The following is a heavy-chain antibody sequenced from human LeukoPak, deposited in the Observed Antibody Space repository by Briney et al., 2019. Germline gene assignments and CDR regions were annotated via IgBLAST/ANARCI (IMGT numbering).Heavy chain of an antibody. CDR2: INSSGGST. CDR3: ASGRTRGSYFRSFDY. Sequence: PRASVKVSCKASGYTFTSYYMHWVRQAPGQGLEWMGIINSSGGSTSYAQKFQGRVTMTRDTSTSTVYMELSSLRSEDTAVYYCASGRTRGSYFRSFDYWGQGTLVTVSS. V-gene: IGHV1-46*01. J-gene: IGHJ4*02. D-gene: IGHD1-26*01. CDR1: GYTFTSYY.